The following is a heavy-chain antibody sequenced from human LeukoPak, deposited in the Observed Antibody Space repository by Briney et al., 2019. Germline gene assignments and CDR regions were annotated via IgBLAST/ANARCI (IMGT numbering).Heavy chain of an antibody. CDR2: IYSTGST. V-gene: IGHV4-4*07. CDR3: AGGIADPYSFDS. D-gene: IGHD6-13*01. CDR1: GGSINFYY. Sequence: SETLSLTCAVSGGSINFYYWSWIRQPAGKGLEWVGRIYSTGSTNYSPSFKSRVTISADKSKNQFSLNLSSVTATDTAVYYCAGGIADPYSFDSWGQGTLVTVSS. J-gene: IGHJ4*02.